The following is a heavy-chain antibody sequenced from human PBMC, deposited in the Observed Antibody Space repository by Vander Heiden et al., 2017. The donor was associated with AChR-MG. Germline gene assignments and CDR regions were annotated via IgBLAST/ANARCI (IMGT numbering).Heavy chain of an antibody. D-gene: IGHD6-13*01. V-gene: IGHV3-48*01. Sequence: EVQLVESGGGLAQPGGSLRLSCAASGLPLATYSLRWARQAPGKGLEWLSYISTSGSTIYSADSVKGRFTISRDNDKHSLYLQMDSLSADDTAVYFCAREAAVTGFDLWGQGTLVTVSS. CDR3: AREAAVTGFDL. J-gene: IGHJ4*02. CDR2: ISTSGSTI. CDR1: GLPLATYS.